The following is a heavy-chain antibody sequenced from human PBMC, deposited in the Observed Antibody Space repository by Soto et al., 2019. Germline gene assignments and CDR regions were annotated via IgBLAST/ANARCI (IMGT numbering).Heavy chain of an antibody. CDR3: ARALPGRPKHLFYAFDI. V-gene: IGHV1-69*13. Sequence: GASVKVSCKASGGTFSSYAISWVRQAPGQGLEWMGGIIPIFGTANYAQKFQGRVTITADESTSTAYMELSSLRSEDTAVYYCARALPGRPKHLFYAFDIWGQGTMVTVSS. D-gene: IGHD3-9*01. J-gene: IGHJ3*02. CDR1: GGTFSSYA. CDR2: IIPIFGTA.